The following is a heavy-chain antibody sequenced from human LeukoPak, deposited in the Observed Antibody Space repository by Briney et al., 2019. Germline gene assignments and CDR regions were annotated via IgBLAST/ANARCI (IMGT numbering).Heavy chain of an antibody. J-gene: IGHJ4*02. Sequence: GGSLGLSCAASGFTFDDYAMHWVRQAPGKGLEWVSLISGDGGSTYYADSVKGRFTISRDNSKNSLYLQMNSLRTEDTALYYCAKDISPRYYYGSGSSSRFDYWGQGTLVTVSS. CDR1: GFTFDDYA. CDR3: AKDISPRYYYGSGSSSRFDY. V-gene: IGHV3-43*02. D-gene: IGHD3-10*01. CDR2: ISGDGGST.